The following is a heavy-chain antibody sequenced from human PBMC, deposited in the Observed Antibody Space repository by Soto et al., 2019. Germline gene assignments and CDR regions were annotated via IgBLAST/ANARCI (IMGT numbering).Heavy chain of an antibody. CDR2: VSGYNGNT. CDR3: ARAGDLPYYYYGMEV. D-gene: IGHD3-10*01. V-gene: IGHV1-18*01. J-gene: IGHJ6*02. Sequence: QVQLVQSGGEVKKPGASVKVSCKASGYTFTTSGVSWVRQAPGQGLEWMGWVSGYNGNTKYEEKFNDSVTMTTDTSTSTASLELRSLPTDDTAVYYCARAGDLPYYYYGMEVWGPGTTVIVSS. CDR1: GYTFTTSG.